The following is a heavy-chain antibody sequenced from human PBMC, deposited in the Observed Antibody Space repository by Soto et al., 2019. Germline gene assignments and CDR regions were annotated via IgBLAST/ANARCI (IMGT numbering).Heavy chain of an antibody. CDR1: GFTFSSYA. CDR2: ISGSGGST. J-gene: IGHJ3*02. V-gene: IGHV3-23*01. Sequence: GGSLRLSCAASGFTFSSYAMSWVRQAPGKGLEWVSAISGSGGSTYYADSVKGRFTISRDNSKNTLYLQINSLRAEDTAVYYCAKDTLPGDCTNGVCYAFDIWGQGTMVTVSS. D-gene: IGHD2-8*01. CDR3: AKDTLPGDCTNGVCYAFDI.